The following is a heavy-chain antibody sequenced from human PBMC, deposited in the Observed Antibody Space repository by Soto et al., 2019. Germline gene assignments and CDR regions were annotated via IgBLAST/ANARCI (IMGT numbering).Heavy chain of an antibody. V-gene: IGHV4-61*01. D-gene: IGHD6-19*01. CDR1: GGSVSSGSYY. J-gene: IGHJ4*02. CDR2: IYYSGST. Sequence: PSETLSLTCTVSGGSVSSGSYYWSWIRQPPGKGLEWIGYIYYSGSTTYNPSLMSRVTISADTSKNQFSLRLSSVTAADTAVYYCASFHYSSGYHFFDYWGQGTRVTVSS. CDR3: ASFHYSSGYHFFDY.